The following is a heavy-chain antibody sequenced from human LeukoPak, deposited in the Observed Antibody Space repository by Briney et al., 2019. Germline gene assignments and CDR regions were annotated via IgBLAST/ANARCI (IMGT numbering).Heavy chain of an antibody. J-gene: IGHJ4*02. CDR1: GGSFSGYY. V-gene: IGHV4-34*01. D-gene: IGHD3-10*01. CDR2: INHSGST. Sequence: PSETLSLTCAVYGGSFSGYYWSWIRQPPGKGLEWIGEINHSGSTNYNPSLKSRVTISVDTSKNQFSLKLSSVTAADTAVFYCARQIDGFGEFDYFDYWGQGTLVTVSS. CDR3: ARQIDGFGEFDYFDY.